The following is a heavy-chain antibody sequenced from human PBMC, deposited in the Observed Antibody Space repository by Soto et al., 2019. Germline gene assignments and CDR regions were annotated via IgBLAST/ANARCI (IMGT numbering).Heavy chain of an antibody. CDR2: ISYDGSNK. CDR1: GFTFSSYG. Sequence: QVQLVESGGGVVQPGRSLRLSCAASGFTFSSYGMHWVRQAPGKGLEWVAVISYDGSNKYYADSVKGRFTISRDNSKNTLYLQMNSLRAEDTAVYYCAKDFRGGSYLYWGQGTPVTVSS. CDR3: AKDFRGGSYLY. D-gene: IGHD1-26*01. J-gene: IGHJ4*02. V-gene: IGHV3-30*18.